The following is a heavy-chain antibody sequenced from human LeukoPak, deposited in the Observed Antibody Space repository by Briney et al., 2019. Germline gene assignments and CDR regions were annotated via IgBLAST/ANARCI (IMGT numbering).Heavy chain of an antibody. Sequence: SETLSLTCTVSGVSISSYYWSWIRQPPGKGLEWIGYIYYSGSTNYNPSLKSRVTISVDTSKNQFSLKLSSVTAADTAVYYCARGLYGDSYLFDYWGQGTLVTVSS. J-gene: IGHJ4*02. CDR3: ARGLYGDSYLFDY. D-gene: IGHD4-17*01. CDR2: IYYSGST. V-gene: IGHV4-59*01. CDR1: GVSISSYY.